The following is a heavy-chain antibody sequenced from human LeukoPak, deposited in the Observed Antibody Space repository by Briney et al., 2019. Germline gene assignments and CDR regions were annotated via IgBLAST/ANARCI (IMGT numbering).Heavy chain of an antibody. CDR2: INPNSGGT. CDR3: GRVYCSGGSCHDYFDY. V-gene: IGHV1-2*02. D-gene: IGHD2-15*01. CDR1: GYTFTGYY. J-gene: IGHJ4*02. Sequence: GASVKVSCKASGYTFTGYYMHWVRQAPGQGLEWMGWINPNSGGTNYAQKFQGRVTMTRDTSISTAYMELSRLRSDDTAVYYCGRVYCSGGSCHDYFDYWGQGTLVTVSS.